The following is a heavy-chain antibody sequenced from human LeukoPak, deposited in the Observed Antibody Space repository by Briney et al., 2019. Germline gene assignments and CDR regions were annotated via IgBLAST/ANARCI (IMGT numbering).Heavy chain of an antibody. Sequence: GGSLRLSCTASGFTFGDYAMNWFRQAPGKGLEWVGFIRGKAYGGSTEYAASVKGRFTISRDDSKSIAYLQMNSLKTEDTAVYYWTRQTYYYDSSGYLVDYWDQGTLVTVSS. V-gene: IGHV3-49*03. J-gene: IGHJ4*02. CDR2: IRGKAYGGST. CDR3: TRQTYYYDSSGYLVDY. D-gene: IGHD3-22*01. CDR1: GFTFGDYA.